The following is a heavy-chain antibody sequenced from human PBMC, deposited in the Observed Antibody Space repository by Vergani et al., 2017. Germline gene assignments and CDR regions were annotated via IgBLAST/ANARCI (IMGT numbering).Heavy chain of an antibody. Sequence: QVQLVQSGAEVKKPGASVKVSCKASGYTFTSYGISWVRQAPGQGLEWMGWISAYNGNTNYAQKRQGRVAMTTDTPTSTAYMELRSLRSDDTAVYYCARAGEYVCSSSSNPEDYYYGMDVWGQGTTVTVSS. V-gene: IGHV1-18*01. J-gene: IGHJ6*02. D-gene: IGHD6-6*01. CDR2: ISAYNGNT. CDR1: GYTFTSYG. CDR3: ARAGEYVCSSSSNPEDYYYGMDV.